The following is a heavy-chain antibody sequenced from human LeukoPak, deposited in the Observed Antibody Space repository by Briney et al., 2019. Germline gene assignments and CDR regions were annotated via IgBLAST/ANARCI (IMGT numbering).Heavy chain of an antibody. V-gene: IGHV1-8*01. J-gene: IGHJ6*03. CDR2: MNPNSGNT. D-gene: IGHD6-13*01. CDR1: GYTFTSYD. Sequence: ASVKVSCKASGYTFTSYDINWVRQATGQGLEWMGWMNPNSGNTGYAQKFQGRVTMTRNTSISTAYMELSSLRSEDTAVYYCARGGYYSSSWYSYYYDYYYMDVWGKGTTVTISS. CDR3: ARGGYYSSSWYSYYYDYYYMDV.